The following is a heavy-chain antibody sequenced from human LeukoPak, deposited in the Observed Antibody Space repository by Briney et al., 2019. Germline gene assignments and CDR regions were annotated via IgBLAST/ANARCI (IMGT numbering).Heavy chain of an antibody. CDR3: AKSQSPGIAAAPPSS. J-gene: IGHJ4*02. CDR1: GFTFSSYG. Sequence: PGGSLRLSCAASGFTFSSYGMHWVRQAPGKGWGGGHFIRYDGSNKYYADSVKGRFTISRDNSKNTLYLQMNSLRAEDTAVYYCAKSQSPGIAAAPPSSWGQGTLVTVSS. CDR2: IRYDGSNK. V-gene: IGHV3-30*02. D-gene: IGHD6-13*01.